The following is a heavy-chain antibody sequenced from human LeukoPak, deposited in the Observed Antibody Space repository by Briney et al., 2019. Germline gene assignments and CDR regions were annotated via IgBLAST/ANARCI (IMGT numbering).Heavy chain of an antibody. CDR2: INWNGGST. Sequence: GGSLRLSCAASGFTFDDYGMSWVRQAPGQGLEWVSGINWNGGSTGYADSVKGRFTTSRDNAKNSLYLQMNSLRAEDTALYYCARDGGHTVTGGFDYWGQGTLVTVSS. D-gene: IGHD4-17*01. J-gene: IGHJ4*02. CDR1: GFTFDDYG. V-gene: IGHV3-20*04. CDR3: ARDGGHTVTGGFDY.